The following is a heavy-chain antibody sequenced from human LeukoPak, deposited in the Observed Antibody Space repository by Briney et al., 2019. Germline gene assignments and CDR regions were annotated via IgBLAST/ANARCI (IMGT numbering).Heavy chain of an antibody. Sequence: NPGGSLRLSCAASGFTFGNAWMSWVRQAPGKGLEWVGRIKSKTDGGTTDYAAPVKGRFTIPRDDSKNTLYLQMNSLKTEDTAVYYCTTARGYCSGGSCSFVDYWGQGTLVTVSS. V-gene: IGHV3-15*01. D-gene: IGHD2-15*01. CDR1: GFTFGNAW. CDR3: TTARGYCSGGSCSFVDY. CDR2: IKSKTDGGTT. J-gene: IGHJ4*02.